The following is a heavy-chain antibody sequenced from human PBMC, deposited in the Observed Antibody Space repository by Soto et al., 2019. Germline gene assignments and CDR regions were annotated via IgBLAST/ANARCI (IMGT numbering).Heavy chain of an antibody. D-gene: IGHD6-6*01. CDR3: ASGGSSLNFDS. Sequence: GGSLRLSCAASGFTFSSYAMSWVRQGPGKGLQWVSGIRGSGGRTDYADSVKGRFTISRDNSKNTLYLQMNSLRAEDTAVYYCASGGSSLNFDSWGQGTLVTVSS. J-gene: IGHJ4*02. V-gene: IGHV3-23*01. CDR2: IRGSGGRT. CDR1: GFTFSSYA.